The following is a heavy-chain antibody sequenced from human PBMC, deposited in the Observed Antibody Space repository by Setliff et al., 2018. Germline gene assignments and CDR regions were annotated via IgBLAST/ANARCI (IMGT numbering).Heavy chain of an antibody. V-gene: IGHV4-4*02. CDR3: ARIDIVLMVYAD. CDR1: GGSISSSNW. D-gene: IGHD2-8*01. CDR2: IYHSGST. J-gene: IGHJ3*01. Sequence: ETLSLTCAVSGGSISSSNWWSWVRQPPGKGLEWIGEIYHSGSTNYNPSLKSRVTISVDTSKNQFSLKLSSVTAADTAVYYCARIDIVLMVYADWGQGTMVTVSS.